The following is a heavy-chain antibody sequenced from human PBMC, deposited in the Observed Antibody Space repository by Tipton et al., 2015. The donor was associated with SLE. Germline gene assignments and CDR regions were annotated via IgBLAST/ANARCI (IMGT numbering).Heavy chain of an antibody. Sequence: TLSLTCAVYGGSFSGYYWSWIRPPPGKGLEWIGEINDSGSTNYNPSLKSRVTISVDTSKNQFSLRLRSVTAADTAVFYCARVRVGDMDAFDIWGQGTMVTVSS. V-gene: IGHV4-34*01. J-gene: IGHJ3*02. CDR1: GGSFSGYY. CDR3: ARVRVGDMDAFDI. CDR2: INDSGST. D-gene: IGHD3-16*01.